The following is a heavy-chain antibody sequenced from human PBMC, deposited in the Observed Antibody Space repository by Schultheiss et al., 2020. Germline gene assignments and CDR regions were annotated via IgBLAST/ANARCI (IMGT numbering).Heavy chain of an antibody. CDR3: ARDDWQTGRFLRYFDL. J-gene: IGHJ2*01. Sequence: SQTLSLTCTVSGGSIRSYYWSWIRQPAGKGLEWIGRIYTSGSTNYNPSLKSRVTMSVDTSKNQFTLKLSSVTAADTAVYYCARDDWQTGRFLRYFDLWGRGTLVTVSS. CDR2: IYTSGST. V-gene: IGHV4-4*07. CDR1: GGSIRSYY. D-gene: IGHD1-1*01.